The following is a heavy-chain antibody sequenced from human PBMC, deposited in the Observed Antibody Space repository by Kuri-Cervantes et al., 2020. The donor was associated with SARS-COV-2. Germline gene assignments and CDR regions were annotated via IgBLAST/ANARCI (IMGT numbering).Heavy chain of an antibody. CDR2: ISSSGSTI. J-gene: IGHJ4*02. CDR1: GFTFSDYY. CDR3: ARGGEPRGYDILTGYSDY. Sequence: GESLKISCAASGFTFSDYYMSWIRQAPGKGLEWVSYISSSGSTIYYADSVKGRFTISRDNAKNSLHLQMNSLRAEDTAVYYCARGGEPRGYDILTGYSDYWGQGTLVTVSS. V-gene: IGHV3-11*04. D-gene: IGHD3-9*01.